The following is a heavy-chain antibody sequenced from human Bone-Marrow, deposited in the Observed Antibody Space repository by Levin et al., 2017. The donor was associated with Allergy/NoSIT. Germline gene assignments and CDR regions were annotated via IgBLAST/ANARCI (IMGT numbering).Heavy chain of an antibody. D-gene: IGHD2/OR15-2a*01. J-gene: IGHJ4*02. CDR2: SRNKANSYTT. V-gene: IGHV3-72*01. Sequence: PGGSLRLSCAVSGFTFSDHYMDWVRQAPGKGLEWVGRSRNKANSYTTEYAASVKGRFTISRDDSKNSLYLQMNSLKPEDTAVYYCARDSEFLGGYYFDSWGQGTLVTVSS. CDR1: GFTFSDHY. CDR3: ARDSEFLGGYYFDS.